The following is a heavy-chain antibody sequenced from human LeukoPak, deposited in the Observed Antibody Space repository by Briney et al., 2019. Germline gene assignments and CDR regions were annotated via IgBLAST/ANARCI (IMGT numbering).Heavy chain of an antibody. CDR3: ARRGYCSSTSCYAMDY. Sequence: SETLSLTCAVYGGSFSGYYWSWIRQPPGKGLEWIGKINHSGSTNYNPSLKSRVTISVDTSKNQFSLKLSSVTAADTAVYYCARRGYCSSTSCYAMDYWGQGTLVTVSS. CDR2: INHSGST. CDR1: GGSFSGYY. D-gene: IGHD2-2*01. V-gene: IGHV4-34*01. J-gene: IGHJ4*02.